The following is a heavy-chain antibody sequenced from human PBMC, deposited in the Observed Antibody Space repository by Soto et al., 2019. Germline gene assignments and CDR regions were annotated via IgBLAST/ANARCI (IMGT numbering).Heavy chain of an antibody. CDR1: RFTFGDAW. V-gene: IGHV3-15*01. CDR2: VKSRTDGGTT. CDR3: TDFAR. J-gene: IGHJ4*02. Sequence: EVQLVESGGGLVKPGGSLRLSCAASRFTFGDAWMSWVRQVPGRGLEWVGRVKSRTDGGTTDYAAPVKGRFSISRDDSKDTLYLHMNSLKTEDTAVYYCTDFARWDQGTLVTVSS.